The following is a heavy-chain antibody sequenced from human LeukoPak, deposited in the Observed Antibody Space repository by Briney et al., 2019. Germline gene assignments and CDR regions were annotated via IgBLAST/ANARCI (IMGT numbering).Heavy chain of an antibody. V-gene: IGHV4-30-4*08. CDR2: IHYGGTT. CDR1: GGSISSDDYY. CDR3: ARVPDEAFDI. Sequence: PSETLSLTCTVSGGSISSDDYYWSWIRQPPGKGLEWIGYIHYGGTTYYNPSLKSRVTISIDTSKSQFSLKLSSVTAADTAVYYCARVPDEAFDIWGQGTMVTVSS. J-gene: IGHJ3*02.